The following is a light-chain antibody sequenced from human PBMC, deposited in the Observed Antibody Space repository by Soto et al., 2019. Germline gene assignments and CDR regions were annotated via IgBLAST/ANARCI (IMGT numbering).Light chain of an antibody. J-gene: IGLJ2*01. CDR3: SSYARSNIVV. CDR1: SSDVGGYNF. V-gene: IGLV2-8*01. CDR2: EVS. Sequence: QSALTQPPSASGSPGQSVTISCTGTSSDVGGYNFVSWYQQHPGKAPKLMIYEVSERPSGVPDRFSGSKSGNTASLTVSGLQAEDDADYYCSSYARSNIVVFGGGTKLTVL.